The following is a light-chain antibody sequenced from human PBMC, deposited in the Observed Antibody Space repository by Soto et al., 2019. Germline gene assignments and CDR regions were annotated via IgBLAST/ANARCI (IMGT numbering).Light chain of an antibody. CDR1: SSDVGGYNY. Sequence: QSVLTQPPSASGSPGQSVTISCTGTSSDVGGYNYVSWYQQHPGKAPKIMIYEVNKRPSGVPDRFSASKSGNTASLTVSGLQAEDEADYYCSSYAGSNILFGTGTKVTVL. J-gene: IGLJ1*01. CDR2: EVN. V-gene: IGLV2-8*01. CDR3: SSYAGSNIL.